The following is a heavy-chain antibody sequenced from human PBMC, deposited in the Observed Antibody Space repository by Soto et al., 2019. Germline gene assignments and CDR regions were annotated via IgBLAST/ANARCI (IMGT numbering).Heavy chain of an antibody. J-gene: IGHJ4*02. V-gene: IGHV1-18*01. CDR2: ISAYTGNT. CDR3: ARESLGGGYGYYFDY. CDR1: GYTFTSYG. D-gene: IGHD5-18*01. Sequence: QVQLVQSGAEVKKPGASVKVSCKASGYTFTSYGISWVRQAPGQGLEWMGWISAYTGNTNYAQKLQGRVTMTTDTATSTAYMELRSLRSDDTAVYYCARESLGGGYGYYFDYWGQGTLVTVSS.